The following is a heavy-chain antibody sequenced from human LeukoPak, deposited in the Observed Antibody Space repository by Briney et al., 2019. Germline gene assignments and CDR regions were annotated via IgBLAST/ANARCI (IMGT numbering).Heavy chain of an antibody. Sequence: HGGSLRLSCAASGFTFSSYWMHWVRQAPGKGLVWVSRINSDGSSTSYADSVKGRFTISRDNAKNTLYLQMNSLRAEDTAVYYCARVSVATYYYYGMDVWGQGTTVTVSS. CDR3: ARVSVATYYYYGMDV. J-gene: IGHJ6*02. V-gene: IGHV3-74*01. D-gene: IGHD2-15*01. CDR2: INSDGSST. CDR1: GFTFSSYW.